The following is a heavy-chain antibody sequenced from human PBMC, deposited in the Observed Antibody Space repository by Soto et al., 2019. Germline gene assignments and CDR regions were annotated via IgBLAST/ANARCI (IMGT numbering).Heavy chain of an antibody. Sequence: PGESLKISCKGSGYSFTSYWIGWVRQMPGKGLEWMGINYPGDSDTRYSPSFQGQVTISADKSISTAYLQWSSLKASDTAMYYCARHLLGSRGYSGYDGGYYYYYGMDVWGQGTTVTVSS. D-gene: IGHD5-12*01. CDR3: ARHLLGSRGYSGYDGGYYYYYGMDV. CDR1: GYSFTSYW. CDR2: NYPGDSDT. J-gene: IGHJ6*02. V-gene: IGHV5-51*01.